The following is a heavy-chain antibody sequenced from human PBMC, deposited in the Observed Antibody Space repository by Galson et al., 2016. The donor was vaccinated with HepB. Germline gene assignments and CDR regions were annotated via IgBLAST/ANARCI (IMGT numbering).Heavy chain of an antibody. Sequence: SETLSLTCTVSGGSMRNYYWTWIRQPPGKGLEWIGYRYYSGGTTYNPSLKSRVTISVDTSKNQISLKLTSVTAADTAVYYCARDTGTTGYYFDYWGQGTPVTVSS. CDR1: GGSMRNYY. D-gene: IGHD1-7*01. J-gene: IGHJ4*02. V-gene: IGHV4-59*01. CDR3: ARDTGTTGYYFDY. CDR2: RYYSGGT.